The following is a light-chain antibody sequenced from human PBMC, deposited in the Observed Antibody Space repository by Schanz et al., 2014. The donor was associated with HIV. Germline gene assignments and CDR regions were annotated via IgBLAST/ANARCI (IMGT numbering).Light chain of an antibody. CDR2: AAS. CDR1: HDISNY. V-gene: IGKV1-6*01. CDR3: QQCVTYPYT. Sequence: AIQLTQSPSSLSASVGDKVTITCRASHDISNYLAWYQHKPGKAPELLIYAASSLQSGVPSRFSGSGSGTDFTLTISSLQPEDFATYYCQQCVTYPYTFGQGTKLDIK. J-gene: IGKJ2*01.